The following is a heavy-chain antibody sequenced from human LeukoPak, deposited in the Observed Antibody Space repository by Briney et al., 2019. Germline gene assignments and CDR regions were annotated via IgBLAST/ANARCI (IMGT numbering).Heavy chain of an antibody. D-gene: IGHD1-14*01. V-gene: IGHV4-4*07. CDR2: IYPSGST. CDR1: GGSISSYY. Sequence: SETLSFTCSVSGGSISSYYWSWIRQPAGKGLEWIGRIYPSGSTNYNPSLKSRVTMSVDTSKNQFSLKLSSVTAADTAVYYCARENNHLTWFDPWGQGTLVTVSS. CDR3: ARENNHLTWFDP. J-gene: IGHJ5*02.